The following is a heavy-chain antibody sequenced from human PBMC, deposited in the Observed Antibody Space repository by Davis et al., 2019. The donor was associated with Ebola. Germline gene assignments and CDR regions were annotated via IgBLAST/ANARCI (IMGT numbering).Heavy chain of an antibody. D-gene: IGHD3-10*01. V-gene: IGHV4-39*01. CDR3: ARVLLWFGELLFDY. CDR1: GGSVSSGYYY. Sequence: SETLSLTCTVSGGSVSSGYYYWSWVRQPPGKGLEWIGSIYYSGSTYYNPSLKSRVTISVDTSKNQFSLKLSSVTAADTAVYYCARVLLWFGELLFDYWGQGTLVTVSS. CDR2: IYYSGST. J-gene: IGHJ4*02.